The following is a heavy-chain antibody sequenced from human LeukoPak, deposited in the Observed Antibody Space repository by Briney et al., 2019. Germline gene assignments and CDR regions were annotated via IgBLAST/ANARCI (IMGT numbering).Heavy chain of an antibody. CDR3: ARGVRDGPVDF. V-gene: IGHV4-59*02. CDR1: VASVRSQY. D-gene: IGHD5-24*01. Sequence: PSETLSLTCIVSVASVRSQYWNWIRQPPGKRLEWIGFVSYSGTTNYNPSLNGRVTISIDTSKNRVSLRLTSVTAADTAYYRCARGVRDGPVDFGGQETLVTVSS. J-gene: IGHJ4*02. CDR2: VSYSGTT.